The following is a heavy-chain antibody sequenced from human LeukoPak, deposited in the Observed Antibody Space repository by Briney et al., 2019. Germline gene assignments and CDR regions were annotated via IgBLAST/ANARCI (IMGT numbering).Heavy chain of an antibody. D-gene: IGHD5-18*01. CDR2: IRYDESNK. CDR3: AKEGYSPGGGVYDY. CDR1: GFSFSSYG. Sequence: GGSLRLSCAASGFSFSSYGVHWVRQAPGKELEWVAFIRYDESNKFYADSVKGRFTISRDNSKNTLYLQMNSLKTEDTAVYYCAKEGYSPGGGVYDYWGQGTRVTVSS. J-gene: IGHJ4*02. V-gene: IGHV3-30*02.